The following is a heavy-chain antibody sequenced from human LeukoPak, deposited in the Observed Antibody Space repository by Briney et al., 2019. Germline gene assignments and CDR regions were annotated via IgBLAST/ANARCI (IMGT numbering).Heavy chain of an antibody. D-gene: IGHD3-16*01. CDR1: GDSISGYY. Sequence: SETLSLTCTVSGDSISGYYWNWIRQSPGKGLERIAFIYNTGSVNYNPSLRSRVTISVDTSKNQFSLNLKSVTAADTAVYYCAGNRNALGDVNWLDPWGQGTLVTVSS. V-gene: IGHV4-59*01. J-gene: IGHJ5*02. CDR3: AGNRNALGDVNWLDP. CDR2: IYNTGSV.